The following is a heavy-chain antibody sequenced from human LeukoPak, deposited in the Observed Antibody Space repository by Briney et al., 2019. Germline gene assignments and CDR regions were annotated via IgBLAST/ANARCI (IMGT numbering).Heavy chain of an antibody. V-gene: IGHV5-51*01. J-gene: IGHJ3*02. Sequence: LGESLKISCKDSGYSFTSYWIGWVRQMPGKGLEWMGIIYPGDSDTRYSPSFQGQVTISADKSISTAYLQWSSLKASDTAVYYCARPNCSSTSCYRPDAFDIWGQGTMVTVSS. CDR2: IYPGDSDT. CDR3: ARPNCSSTSCYRPDAFDI. D-gene: IGHD2-2*02. CDR1: GYSFTSYW.